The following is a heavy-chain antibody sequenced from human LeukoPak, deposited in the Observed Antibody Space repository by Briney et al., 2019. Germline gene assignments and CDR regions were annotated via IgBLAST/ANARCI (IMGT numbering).Heavy chain of an antibody. CDR3: ARERGERITIFGVVTGGYYGMDV. V-gene: IGHV3-66*02. D-gene: IGHD3-3*01. CDR2: IYSGGST. CDR1: GFTVSSNY. Sequence: GGSLRLSWAASGFTVSSNYMSWVRQAPGKGLEWVSVIYSGGSTYYADSVKGRFTISRDNSKNTLYLQMNSLRAEDTAVYYCARERGERITIFGVVTGGYYGMDVWGQGTTVTVSS. J-gene: IGHJ6*02.